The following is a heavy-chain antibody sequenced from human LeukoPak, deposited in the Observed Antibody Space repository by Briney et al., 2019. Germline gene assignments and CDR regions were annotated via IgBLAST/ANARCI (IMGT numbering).Heavy chain of an antibody. CDR3: ARDHDYAFDN. V-gene: IGHV3-48*04. J-gene: IGHJ4*02. Sequence: GGSLRLSCAASGFIFSDYSMNWVRQAPGKGLEWISYIGISSGNTKYADSVKGRFTISGDNAKNSLYLQMNSLRVEDTAVYYCARDHDYAFDNWGQGTLVTVSS. CDR1: GFIFSDYS. D-gene: IGHD4-17*01. CDR2: IGISSGNT.